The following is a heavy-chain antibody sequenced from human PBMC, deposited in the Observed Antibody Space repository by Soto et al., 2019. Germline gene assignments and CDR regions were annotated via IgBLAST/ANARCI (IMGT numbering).Heavy chain of an antibody. CDR2: ISYDGSNK. CDR1: GFTFSSYS. J-gene: IGHJ3*02. D-gene: IGHD4-4*01. V-gene: IGHV3-30*18. Sequence: GGSLRLSCAASGFTFSSYSMHWVRQAPGKGLEWVAVISYDGSNKCYADSVKGRFTISRDNSKNTLYLQMNSLRAEDTAVYYCAKDESYRPPPGNAFDIWGQGTMVTVSS. CDR3: AKDESYRPPPGNAFDI.